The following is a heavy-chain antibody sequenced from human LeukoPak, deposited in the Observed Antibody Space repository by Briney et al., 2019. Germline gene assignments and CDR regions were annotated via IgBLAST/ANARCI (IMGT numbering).Heavy chain of an antibody. CDR1: GYSISSGSY. CDR3: AKVGAYGDYARHDY. CDR2: MFYSGDT. V-gene: IGHV4-38-2*01. J-gene: IGHJ4*02. Sequence: SETLSLTCAVSGYSISSGSYWGWIRQPPGKGLEWIGNMFYSGDTYHNPSLKSRFTISADTSKNQFSLKLTSVTAAGTAVYYCAKVGAYGDYARHDYWGQGTLVTVSS. D-gene: IGHD4-17*01.